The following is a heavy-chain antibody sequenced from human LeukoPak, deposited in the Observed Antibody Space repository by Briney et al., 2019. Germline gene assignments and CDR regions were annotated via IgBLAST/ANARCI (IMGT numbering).Heavy chain of an antibody. J-gene: IGHJ3*02. V-gene: IGHV3-11*04. Sequence: GGSLRLSCAASGFTISDYYMSWIRQAPGKGLEWVSYIRGSGTNINYADSVKGRFTISRDNAKNSLYLQMDSLRAEDTAVYYCARDSPERYCSGASCYIDAFDIWGQGTMVTVSS. CDR1: GFTISDYY. CDR3: ARDSPERYCSGASCYIDAFDI. CDR2: IRGSGTNI. D-gene: IGHD2-15*01.